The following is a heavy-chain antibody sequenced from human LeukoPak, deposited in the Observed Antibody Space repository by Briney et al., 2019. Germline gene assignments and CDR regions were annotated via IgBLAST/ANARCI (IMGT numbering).Heavy chain of an antibody. Sequence: GGSLRLSCAASGFTFSSSAMNWVRQAPGEGLEWVSTISGTSGSTYYADSVRGRFTISRDNSKNTLYLQMNSLRAEDTAVYYCAKDPGGENYWGQGTLVTVSS. V-gene: IGHV3-23*01. J-gene: IGHJ4*02. CDR1: GFTFSSSA. CDR3: AKDPGGENY. D-gene: IGHD2-8*02. CDR2: ISGTSGST.